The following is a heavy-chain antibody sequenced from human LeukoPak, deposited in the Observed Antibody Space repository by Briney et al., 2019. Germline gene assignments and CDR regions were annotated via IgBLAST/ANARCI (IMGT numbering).Heavy chain of an antibody. Sequence: PGGSLRLSCAASGFTFSSYAMHWVRQAPGKGLEWVAVISYDGSNKYYADSVKGRFTISRDNSKNTLYLQMNSLRAEDTAVYYCARAIMVYAGEYYFDYWGQGTLATVSS. CDR3: ARAIMVYAGEYYFDY. CDR2: ISYDGSNK. D-gene: IGHD2-8*01. CDR1: GFTFSSYA. J-gene: IGHJ4*02. V-gene: IGHV3-30-3*01.